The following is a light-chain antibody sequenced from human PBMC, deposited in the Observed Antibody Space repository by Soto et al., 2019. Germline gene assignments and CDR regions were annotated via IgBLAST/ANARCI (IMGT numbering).Light chain of an antibody. V-gene: IGKV3-15*01. CDR3: QQYNNWPLYT. CDR1: QSVSSS. J-gene: IGKJ2*01. CDR2: GAS. Sequence: EIVMTQSPATLSVSPGERATLTCRASQSVSSSLAWYQQKPGQPPRLLIYGASTRATGIPARFSGSRSGTEFTLTISSLQSEDFAVYYCQQYNNWPLYTFGQGTKLEIK.